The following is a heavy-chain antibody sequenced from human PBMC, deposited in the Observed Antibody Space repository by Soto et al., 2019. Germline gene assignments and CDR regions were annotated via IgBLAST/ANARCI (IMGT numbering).Heavy chain of an antibody. Sequence: QVQLQESGPGLVKPSQTLSLTCTVSGGSISSSGYYWTLIRQPPGRGLEWMGYFYYDGTTYYKPCLKSGVTISVDTSKNQFSLNMSSVTAADTAVYYCAGRAGNYDYGMDVWGQGTTVTVSS. CDR2: FYYDGTT. J-gene: IGHJ6*02. CDR3: AGRAGNYDYGMDV. V-gene: IGHV4-31*03. CDR1: GGSISSSGYY.